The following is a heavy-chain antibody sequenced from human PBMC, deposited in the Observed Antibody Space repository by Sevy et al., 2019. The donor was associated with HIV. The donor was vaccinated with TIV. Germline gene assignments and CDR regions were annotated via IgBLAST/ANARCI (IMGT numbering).Heavy chain of an antibody. CDR1: GYTFTSYY. Sequence: ASVKVSCKASGYTFTSYYMHWVRQAPGQGLEWMGIINPSGGSTSYAQKFQGRVTMTRDTSTSTVYMELSGLRSEDTAVYYCARRGGIGCSGGSCYSNYYYGMDVWGQGTTVTVSS. V-gene: IGHV1-46*03. J-gene: IGHJ6*02. CDR2: INPSGGST. D-gene: IGHD2-15*01. CDR3: ARRGGIGCSGGSCYSNYYYGMDV.